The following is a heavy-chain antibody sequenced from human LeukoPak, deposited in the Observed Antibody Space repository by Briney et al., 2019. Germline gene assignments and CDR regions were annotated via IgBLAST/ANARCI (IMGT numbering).Heavy chain of an antibody. D-gene: IGHD5-18*01. CDR1: GGSFSDYS. CDR2: IKPSVGT. Sequence: PSETLSLTCAVYGGSFSDYSWSWIRQPPGKGLEWIGEIKPSVGTNHNPSLMSRVSMSVDTSKNQISRRVSSVTAADTAVYYCARIGYSFSINDWSRTGLGAYPTKYYYYMDVWGKGTTVTVSS. J-gene: IGHJ6*03. CDR3: ARIGYSFSINDWSRTGLGAYPTKYYYYMDV. V-gene: IGHV4-34*01.